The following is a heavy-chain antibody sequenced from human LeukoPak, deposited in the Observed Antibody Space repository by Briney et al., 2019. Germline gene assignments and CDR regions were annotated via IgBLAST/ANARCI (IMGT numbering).Heavy chain of an antibody. J-gene: IGHJ4*02. CDR3: ARRHFNYGSGSYYFDY. CDR2: IYPGDSDT. CDR1: GYNFSTYW. D-gene: IGHD3-10*01. Sequence: GESLKISCKGSGYNFSTYWVGWVRQMPGKGLEWKGIIYPGDSDTRYSPSFQGQVTISADKSISTAYLQWSSLKASDTAMYYCARRHFNYGSGSYYFDYWGQGTLVTVSS. V-gene: IGHV5-51*01.